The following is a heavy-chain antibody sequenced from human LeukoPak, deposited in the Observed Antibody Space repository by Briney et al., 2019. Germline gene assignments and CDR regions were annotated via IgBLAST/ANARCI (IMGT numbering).Heavy chain of an antibody. CDR3: ARASSGWYGVDY. V-gene: IGHV4-59*01. CDR1: GGSISSYY. CDR2: IYYSGST. Sequence: SSETLSLTCTVSGGSISSYYWSWIRQPPRKGLEWIGYIYYSGSTNYNPSLKSRVTISVDTSKNQFSLKLSSVTAADTAVYYCARASSGWYGVDYWGQGTLVTVSS. D-gene: IGHD6-19*01. J-gene: IGHJ4*02.